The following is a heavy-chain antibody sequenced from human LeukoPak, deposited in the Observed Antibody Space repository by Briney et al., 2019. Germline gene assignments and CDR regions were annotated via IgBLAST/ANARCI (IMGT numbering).Heavy chain of an antibody. J-gene: IGHJ4*02. CDR1: GFTFDDYA. CDR2: ISWNSGSI. Sequence: GGSLRLSCAASGFTFDDYAMHWVRQAPGKGLEWVSGISWNSGSIGYADSVKGRFTISRDNAKNSLYLQMNSLRAEDTALYYCAKSREYGDYFDYWGQGTLVTVSS. CDR3: AKSREYGDYFDY. D-gene: IGHD4-17*01. V-gene: IGHV3-9*01.